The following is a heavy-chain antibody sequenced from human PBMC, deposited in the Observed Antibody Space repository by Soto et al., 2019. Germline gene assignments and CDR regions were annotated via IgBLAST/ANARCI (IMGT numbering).Heavy chain of an antibody. V-gene: IGHV3-23*01. J-gene: IGHJ4*02. CDR3: ASGVYGIAAAIDY. D-gene: IGHD6-13*01. CDR1: GFTFSSYA. Sequence: PGGSLRLSCAASGFTFSSYAMSWVRQAPGKGLEWVSSISVSGVTTYYADSVKGRFTSSRDNSKNTLYLQMSSLRAEDTAVYYCASGVYGIAAAIDYWGQGTLVTVSS. CDR2: ISVSGVTT.